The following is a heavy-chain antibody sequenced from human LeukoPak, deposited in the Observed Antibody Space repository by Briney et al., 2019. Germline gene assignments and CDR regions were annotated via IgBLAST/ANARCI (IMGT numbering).Heavy chain of an antibody. V-gene: IGHV3-23*01. CDR3: APDLRGSAWSLDD. CDR1: GFTFNNYA. D-gene: IGHD6-13*01. CDR2: ISGSGVST. Sequence: GGSLRLSCAASGFTFNNYAMTWLRQSPGKGLEWVSLISGSGVSTYYSDSVKGRFTISRDNSKNTLYLQMNSLRAEDTAVYYCAPDLRGSAWSLDDWGQGTLVTVSS. J-gene: IGHJ4*02.